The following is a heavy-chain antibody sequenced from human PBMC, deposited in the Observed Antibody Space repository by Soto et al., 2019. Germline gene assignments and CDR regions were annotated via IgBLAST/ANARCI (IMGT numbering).Heavy chain of an antibody. V-gene: IGHV5-51*01. CDR3: AIREGWEMLDVPKYLQH. D-gene: IGHD1-26*01. CDR1: GYIFTSYW. J-gene: IGHJ1*01. CDR2: IYPGDSDT. Sequence: PGESLKISCKASGYIFTSYWIGWVRQMPGKGLEWMGIIYPGDSDTRYSPSFQGQVTISADKSISTAYLQWSSLKASDTAIYYCAIREGWEMLDVPKYLQHWGQGTLVTVSS.